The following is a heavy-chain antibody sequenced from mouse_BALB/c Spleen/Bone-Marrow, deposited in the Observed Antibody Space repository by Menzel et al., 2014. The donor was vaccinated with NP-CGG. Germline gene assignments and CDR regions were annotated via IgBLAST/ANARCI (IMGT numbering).Heavy chain of an antibody. V-gene: IGHV1-9*01. CDR3: ARGGYYGSSYEDYAMDY. CDR1: GYTFSSYW. Sequence: QVQLQQSGAELMKPGASVKVSCKATGYTFSSYWIEWVKQRPGHGLEWIGEILPRSGSTNYNEKFKGKATFTADTSSNAAYTQLSSLTSEDSAVYYCARGGYYGSSYEDYAMDYWGQGTSVTVSS. D-gene: IGHD1-1*01. CDR2: ILPRSGST. J-gene: IGHJ4*01.